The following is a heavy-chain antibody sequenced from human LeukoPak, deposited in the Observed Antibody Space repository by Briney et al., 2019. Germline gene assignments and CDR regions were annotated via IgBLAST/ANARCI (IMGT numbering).Heavy chain of an antibody. D-gene: IGHD2-15*01. Sequence: GASVKVSCKASGYTFTGYYMHWVRQAPGQGLEWMGWINPNSGGTNYAQKFQGRVTMTRDTSISTAYMELSWLGSDDTAVYYCARVSWEFGWYEIKAFDYWGQGTLVTVSS. CDR3: ARVSWEFGWYEIKAFDY. V-gene: IGHV1-2*02. CDR2: INPNSGGT. J-gene: IGHJ4*02. CDR1: GYTFTGYY.